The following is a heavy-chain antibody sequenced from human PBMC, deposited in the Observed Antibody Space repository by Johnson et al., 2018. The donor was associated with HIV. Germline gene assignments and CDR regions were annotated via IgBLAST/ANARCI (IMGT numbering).Heavy chain of an antibody. CDR3: AKERMGLAYCGGDCWEDAFDI. CDR2: ITYDGSNK. CDR1: GFTFSNYA. D-gene: IGHD2-21*01. J-gene: IGHJ3*02. Sequence: VQLVESGGGVVQPGRSLRLSCTASGFTFSNYAIHWVRQAPGKGLEWVAGITYDGSNKYYADSVKGRFTISRDNSKNTLYLQMNSLRAEDTAVYYCAKERMGLAYCGGDCWEDAFDIWGPGTLVTVSS. V-gene: IGHV3-30*18.